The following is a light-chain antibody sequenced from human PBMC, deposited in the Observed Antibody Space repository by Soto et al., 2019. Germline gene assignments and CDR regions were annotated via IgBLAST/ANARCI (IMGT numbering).Light chain of an antibody. CDR3: QQYNSYSCT. Sequence: DMQMTQSPSTLSASVGDRVTITCRASQSISSWLAWYQQKPGKAPKLLIYDASSLESGVPSRFSGSGSGTEFTLTISSLQPDDFATYYCQQYNSYSCTFGQGTKLEIK. CDR2: DAS. V-gene: IGKV1-5*01. J-gene: IGKJ2*02. CDR1: QSISSW.